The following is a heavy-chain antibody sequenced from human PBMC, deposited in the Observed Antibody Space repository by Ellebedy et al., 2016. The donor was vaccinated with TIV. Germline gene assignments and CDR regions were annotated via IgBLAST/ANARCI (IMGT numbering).Heavy chain of an antibody. V-gene: IGHV3-30*18. CDR3: AKDQVLLRRPDAFDI. CDR2: ISYDGSNK. J-gene: IGHJ3*02. Sequence: GESLKISXAASGFTFSSYGMHWVRQAPGKGLEWVAVISYDGSNKYYADSVKGRFTISRDNSKNTLYLQMNSLRAEDTAVYYCAKDQVLLRRPDAFDIWGQGTMVTVSS. CDR1: GFTFSSYG. D-gene: IGHD3-10*01.